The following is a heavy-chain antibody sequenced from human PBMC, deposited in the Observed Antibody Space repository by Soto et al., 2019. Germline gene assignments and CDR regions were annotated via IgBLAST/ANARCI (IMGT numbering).Heavy chain of an antibody. CDR1: GGTFSSYA. D-gene: IGHD6-19*01. CDR2: IIPIFGTA. CDR3: ARDSSGRFDY. J-gene: IGHJ4*02. V-gene: IGHV1-69*06. Sequence: SVKVSCKASGGTFSSYAISWVRQAPGQGLEWMGGIIPIFGTANYAQKFKGRVTITAAKSTSTAYMELSSLRSEDTAVYYCARDSSGRFDYWGQGTLVTVSS.